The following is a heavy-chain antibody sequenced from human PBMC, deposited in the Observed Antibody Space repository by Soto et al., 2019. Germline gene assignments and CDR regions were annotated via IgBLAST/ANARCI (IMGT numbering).Heavy chain of an antibody. D-gene: IGHD4-17*01. CDR2: ISFDGTKK. CDR3: AREDDYGYRYINYGLDV. J-gene: IGHJ6*02. V-gene: IGHV3-30-3*01. Sequence: QAQLVESGGGVVQPGRSLRLSCAASGFTFNIYALHWFRQSPGKGLEWVAVISFDGTKKYNSNSVKGRFTNSRDNLKNTLYLQMNNLRVEDAALYFCAREDDYGYRYINYGLDVWGQGTTVTVSS. CDR1: GFTFNIYA.